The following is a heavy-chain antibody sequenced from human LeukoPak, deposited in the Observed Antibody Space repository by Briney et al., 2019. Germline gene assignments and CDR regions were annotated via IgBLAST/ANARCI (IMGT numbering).Heavy chain of an antibody. CDR2: IIPIFGTA. D-gene: IGHD1-14*01. CDR1: GYTFTSYD. CDR3: ARVRPFAEAFDY. J-gene: IGHJ4*02. V-gene: IGHV1-69*05. Sequence: SVKVSCKASGYTFTSYDINWVRQAPGQGLEWMGRIIPIFGTANYAQKFQGRVTITTDESTSTAYMELSSLRSEDTAVYYCARVRPFAEAFDYWGQGTLVTVSS.